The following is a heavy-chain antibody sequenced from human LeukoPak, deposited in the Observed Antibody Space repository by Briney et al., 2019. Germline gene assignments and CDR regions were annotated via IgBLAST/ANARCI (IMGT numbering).Heavy chain of an antibody. J-gene: IGHJ4*02. CDR1: GYTFTSYA. V-gene: IGHV1-3*01. CDR3: ARSSVKSSGYYYYFDY. D-gene: IGHD3-22*01. CDR2: INAGNGNT. Sequence: ASVKVSCKASGYTFTSYAMHWVRQAPGQRLEWMGWINAGNGNTKYSQKFQGRVTITRDTSASTAYMELSSLRSEDTAVYYCARSSVKSSGYYYYFDYWGQGTLVTVSS.